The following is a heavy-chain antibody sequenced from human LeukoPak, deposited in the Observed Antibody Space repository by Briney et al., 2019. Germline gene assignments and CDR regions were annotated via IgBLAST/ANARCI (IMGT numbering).Heavy chain of an antibody. CDR1: GFTFSSYG. V-gene: IGHV3-30*18. Sequence: GRSLRLSCAASGFTFSSYGMHWVRQAPGKGLEWVAVISYDGSNKYYADSVKGRFTISRDNSKNTLYLQMNSLRAEDTAVYYCAKAYGDYPPGTVDYWGQGTLVTVSS. J-gene: IGHJ4*02. CDR2: ISYDGSNK. CDR3: AKAYGDYPPGTVDY. D-gene: IGHD4-17*01.